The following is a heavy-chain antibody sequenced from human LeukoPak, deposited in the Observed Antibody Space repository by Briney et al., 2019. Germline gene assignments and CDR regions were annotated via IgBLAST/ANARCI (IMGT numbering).Heavy chain of an antibody. J-gene: IGHJ4*02. CDR1: GFIFSIYE. Sequence: PGGSLRLSCAASGFIFSIYEMNWVRQAPGKGLEWVSYISRRGSTIYYADSVKGRFTISRDNAKNSLYLQMNSLRAEDTAIYYCAVPGGMDYWGQGTLVTVSS. D-gene: IGHD2-15*01. CDR2: ISRRGSTI. V-gene: IGHV3-48*03. CDR3: AVPGGMDY.